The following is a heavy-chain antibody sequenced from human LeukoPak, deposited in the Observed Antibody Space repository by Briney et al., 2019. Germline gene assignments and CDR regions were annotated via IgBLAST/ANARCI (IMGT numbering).Heavy chain of an antibody. Sequence: ASVKVSCKASGYTFTSYGISWVRQAPGQGLEWMGWISAYNDNTNYAQKLQGRVTMTTDTSTSTAYMELRSLRSDDTAVYYCARIFIAADGDNRFDPWGQGTLVTVSS. V-gene: IGHV1-18*01. CDR2: ISAYNDNT. CDR1: GYTFTSYG. D-gene: IGHD6-13*01. J-gene: IGHJ5*02. CDR3: ARIFIAADGDNRFDP.